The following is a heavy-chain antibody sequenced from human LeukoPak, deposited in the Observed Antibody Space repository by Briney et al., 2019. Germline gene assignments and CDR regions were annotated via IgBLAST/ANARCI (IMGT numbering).Heavy chain of an antibody. CDR2: INHSGST. CDR1: GGSFSGYY. D-gene: IGHD2-15*01. V-gene: IGHV4-34*01. CDR3: ARDAGPWGYFPITQGYYYGMDA. J-gene: IGHJ6*02. Sequence: SETLSLTCAVYGGSFSGYYWSWIRQPPGKGLEWIGEINHSGSTNYNPSLKSRVTISVDTSKNQFSLKLSSVTAADTAVYYCARDAGPWGYFPITQGYYYGMDAWGQGTTVTVSS.